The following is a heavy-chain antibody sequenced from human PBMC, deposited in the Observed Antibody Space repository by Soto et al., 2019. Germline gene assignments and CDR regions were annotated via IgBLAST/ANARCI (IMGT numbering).Heavy chain of an antibody. D-gene: IGHD2-15*01. V-gene: IGHV2-5*02. CDR2: IYWDDDK. Sequence: QITLKESGPTLVKPTQTLTLTCTFSGFSLRISGVGVGWIRQPPGKALEWLALIYWDDDKRYSPSLKSRLTITKDTSKNQLGHTRPNMDPVDTATEYCAHSATVSDAFDIWGQGTMVTVSS. J-gene: IGHJ3*02. CDR3: AHSATVSDAFDI. CDR1: GFSLRISGVG.